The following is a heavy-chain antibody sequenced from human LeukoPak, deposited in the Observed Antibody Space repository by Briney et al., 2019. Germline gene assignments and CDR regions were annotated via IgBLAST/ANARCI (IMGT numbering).Heavy chain of an antibody. CDR1: GFTFSSYG. Sequence: GGSLRLSCAASGFTFSSYGMYWVRQAPGKGLEWVAFIRYDGSNKYYADSVKGRFTISRGNSKNTLYLQMNSLRAEDTAVYYCAKHRPSMVRGVIEDYWGQGTLVTVSS. J-gene: IGHJ4*02. D-gene: IGHD3-10*01. CDR3: AKHRPSMVRGVIEDY. CDR2: IRYDGSNK. V-gene: IGHV3-30*02.